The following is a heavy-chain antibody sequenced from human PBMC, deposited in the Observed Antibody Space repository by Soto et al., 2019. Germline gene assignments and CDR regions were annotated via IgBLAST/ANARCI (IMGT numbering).Heavy chain of an antibody. Sequence: GGSLRLSCAASGFTFSSYAMSWVRQAPGKGLEWVSAISGSGGSTYYADSVKGRFTISRENSKNTLYLQMNSLRAEDTAVYYCAKDRSPDMITFGGVISPIDVWGQGTTVTVSS. V-gene: IGHV3-23*01. D-gene: IGHD3-16*01. CDR1: GFTFSSYA. CDR3: AKDRSPDMITFGGVISPIDV. CDR2: ISGSGGST. J-gene: IGHJ6*02.